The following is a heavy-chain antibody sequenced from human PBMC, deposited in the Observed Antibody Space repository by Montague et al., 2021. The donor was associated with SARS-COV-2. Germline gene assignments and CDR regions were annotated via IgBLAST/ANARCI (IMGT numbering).Heavy chain of an antibody. D-gene: IGHD1-1*01. V-gene: IGHV4-61*03. J-gene: IGHJ4*02. CDR3: ARAQNICFIANCVNYFDL. CDR2: VHYTGST. CDR1: GGSIISTTSN. Sequence: SETLSFTCTVSGGSIISTTSNWGWIRQPPGKGLEWIGYVHYTGSTKYNPSLKTRVTLSLDTPKNHFSLRLNSVTAADTAVYYCARAQNICFIANCVNYFDLWGLGALVSVSS.